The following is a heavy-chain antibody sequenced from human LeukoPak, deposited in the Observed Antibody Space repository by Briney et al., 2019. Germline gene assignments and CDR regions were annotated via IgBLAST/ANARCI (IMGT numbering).Heavy chain of an antibody. V-gene: IGHV3-13*01. D-gene: IGHD3-10*01. CDR3: ARTTYGSGSYYFHY. J-gene: IGHJ4*02. CDR1: GFTFSSYD. CDR2: IGTAGDT. Sequence: GGSLRLSCAASGFTFSSYDMHWVRQATGKGLEWVSAIGTAGDTYYPGSVKGRFTISRENAKNSLYLQMNSLRAGDTAVYYCARTTYGSGSYYFHYWGQGTLVTVSS.